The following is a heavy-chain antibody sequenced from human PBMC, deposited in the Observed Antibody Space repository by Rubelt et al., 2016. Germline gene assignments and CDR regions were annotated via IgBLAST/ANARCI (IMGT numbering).Heavy chain of an antibody. CDR1: GFTFSSNA. D-gene: IGHD6-13*01. Sequence: EVQLLESGGGLVQPGGSLRLSCTASGFTFSSNAMSWVRQAPGKGLEWVSAISGSGGNTYYADSVKGRFTISRDNSKNTLYLQMDSLRAEDTAVYYCAREATFSSSWTDRGADCWGQGTLVTVSS. CDR2: ISGSGGNT. V-gene: IGHV3-23*01. CDR3: AREATFSSSWTDRGADC. J-gene: IGHJ4*02.